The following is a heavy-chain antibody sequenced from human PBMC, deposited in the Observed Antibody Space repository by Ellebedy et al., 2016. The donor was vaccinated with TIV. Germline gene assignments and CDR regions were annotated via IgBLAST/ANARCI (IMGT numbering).Heavy chain of an antibody. Sequence: MPSETLSLTCTVSGGSISCTNYYWGWIRQPPVKGLEWIGSINYSGSTYYNPSLKSRVTISVDTSKNQLSLNLSSVTAADTAVYYCARHSFSNWFDPWGQGTLVTVSS. V-gene: IGHV4-39*01. CDR1: GGSISCTNYY. D-gene: IGHD3-3*01. J-gene: IGHJ5*02. CDR3: ARHSFSNWFDP. CDR2: INYSGST.